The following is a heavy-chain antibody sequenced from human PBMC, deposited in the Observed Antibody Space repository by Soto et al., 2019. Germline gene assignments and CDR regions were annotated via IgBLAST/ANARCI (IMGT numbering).Heavy chain of an antibody. V-gene: IGHV1-46*01. J-gene: IGHJ4*02. CDR3: ARGSQDRITLFGVVIQLIDY. CDR2: INPSGGST. CDR1: GYTFTSYY. D-gene: IGHD3-3*01. Sequence: QVQLVQSGAEVKKPGASVKVSCKASGYTFTSYYMHWVRQAPGQGLEWMGIINPSGGSTSYAQKCXXGVTMTRDTSXXTXYXXLSSLRSEDTAGYYCARGSQDRITLFGVVIQLIDYWGQGTLVTVSS.